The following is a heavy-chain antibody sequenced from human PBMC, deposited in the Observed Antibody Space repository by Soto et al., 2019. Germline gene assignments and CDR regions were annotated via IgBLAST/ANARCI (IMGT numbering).Heavy chain of an antibody. D-gene: IGHD3-9*01. CDR2: IYWDDNK. V-gene: IGHV2-5*02. CDR3: AHKGPEDWPLDY. CDR1: GFSLSTSGVG. Sequence: QITLKESGPTLVKPTQTLTLTCTFSGFSLSTSGVGVGWIRQPPGKALEWLAVIYWDDNKHYSPSLRSRLTITEDTAKNQVVLTMTNMDPMDTGTYYFAHKGPEDWPLDYWGQGTLVTVSS. J-gene: IGHJ4*02.